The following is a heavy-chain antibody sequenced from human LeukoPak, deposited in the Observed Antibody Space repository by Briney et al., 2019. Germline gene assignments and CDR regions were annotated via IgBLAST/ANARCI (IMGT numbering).Heavy chain of an antibody. CDR1: GGTFSSYA. D-gene: IGHD3-22*01. CDR3: ARRYYYDSSGYYYVY. CDR2: IIPIFGTA. V-gene: IGHV1-69*13. J-gene: IGHJ4*02. Sequence: SVKVSCKDSGGTFSSYAISWVRQAPGQGLEWMGGIIPIFGTANYAQEFQGRVTITADESTSTAYMELSSLRSEDTAVYYCARRYYYDSSGYYYVYWGQGTLVTVSS.